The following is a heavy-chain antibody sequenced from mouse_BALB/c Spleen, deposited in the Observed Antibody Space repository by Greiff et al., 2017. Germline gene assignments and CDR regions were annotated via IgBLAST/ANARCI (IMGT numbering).Heavy chain of an antibody. CDR1: GYSFTSYW. CDR2: IDPSDSET. Sequence: VKLMESGPQLVRPGASVKISCKASGYSFTSYWMHWVKQRPGQGLEWIGMIDPSDSETRLNQKFKDKATLTVDKSSSTAYMQLSSPTSEDSAVYYCASLYGSSYNYFDYWGQGTTLTVSS. V-gene: IGHV1S126*01. D-gene: IGHD1-1*01. CDR3: ASLYGSSYNYFDY. J-gene: IGHJ2*01.